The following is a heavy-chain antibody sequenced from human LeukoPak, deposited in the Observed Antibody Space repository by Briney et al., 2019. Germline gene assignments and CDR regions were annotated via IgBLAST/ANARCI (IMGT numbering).Heavy chain of an antibody. CDR3: ARHRAGYHLDW. CDR1: GGSISSYY. J-gene: IGHJ4*02. CDR2: IYYSGST. Sequence: PSETLSLTCTVSGGSISSYYWSWIRQPPGKGLEWIGYIYYSGSTNYNPSLKSRVTISVDTSKNQFSLKLSSVTAADTAVYYCARHRAGYHLDWWGQGTLVTVSS. D-gene: IGHD3-9*01. V-gene: IGHV4-59*08.